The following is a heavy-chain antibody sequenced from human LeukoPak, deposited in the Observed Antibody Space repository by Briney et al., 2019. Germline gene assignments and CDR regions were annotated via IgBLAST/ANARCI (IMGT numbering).Heavy chain of an antibody. CDR2: ISYDESNK. CDR1: GFTFSSYG. J-gene: IGHJ4*02. V-gene: IGHV3-30*18. Sequence: GGSLRLSCAASGFTFSSYGMHWVRQAPGKGLEWVAVISYDESNKYYADSVKGRFTISRDNSKNTLYLQMNSLRAEDTAVYYCAKDRFCDGGTCSGGFDYWGQGSLVIVSS. CDR3: AKDRFCDGGTCSGGFDY. D-gene: IGHD3-3*01.